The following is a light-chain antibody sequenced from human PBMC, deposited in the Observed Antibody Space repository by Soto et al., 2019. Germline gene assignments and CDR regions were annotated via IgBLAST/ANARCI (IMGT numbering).Light chain of an antibody. CDR1: QSISIY. CDR2: AAS. V-gene: IGKV1-39*01. J-gene: IGKJ1*01. Sequence: DIQMTQSPSSLSASVGDRVTITCRASQSISIYLNWYQQKPGKAPNLLIYAASSLQSGVPSRFGGSGSGTDFTLTISSLQPEDFATYYCQQTYSSLWTFGQGTKVEIK. CDR3: QQTYSSLWT.